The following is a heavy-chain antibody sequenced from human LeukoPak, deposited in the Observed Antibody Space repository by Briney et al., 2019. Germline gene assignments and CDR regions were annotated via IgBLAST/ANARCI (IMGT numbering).Heavy chain of an antibody. CDR3: AKDRYSSGWYYFDY. CDR1: GFTFSSYW. D-gene: IGHD6-19*01. CDR2: INSDGSST. J-gene: IGHJ4*02. Sequence: GGSLRLSCAASGFTFSSYWMHWVRQAPGKGLVWVSRINSDGSSTSYADSVKGRFTISRDNSKNTLYLQMNSLRAEDTAVYYCAKDRYSSGWYYFDYWGQGTLVTVSS. V-gene: IGHV3-74*01.